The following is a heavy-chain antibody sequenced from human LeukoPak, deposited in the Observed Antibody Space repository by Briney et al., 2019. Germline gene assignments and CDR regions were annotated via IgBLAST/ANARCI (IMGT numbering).Heavy chain of an antibody. CDR2: IKEDGSES. Sequence: GGSLRLSCAASGFTFSSYSMNWVRQTPGMGLEWVADIKEDGSESFYVDSVKGRFTISRDNAKKSLYLQMNSLRGEDTAVYYCAGGGYNSGWYSSPDYWGQGTLVTVSS. CDR1: GFTFSSYS. D-gene: IGHD6-19*01. J-gene: IGHJ4*02. CDR3: AGGGYNSGWYSSPDY. V-gene: IGHV3-7*03.